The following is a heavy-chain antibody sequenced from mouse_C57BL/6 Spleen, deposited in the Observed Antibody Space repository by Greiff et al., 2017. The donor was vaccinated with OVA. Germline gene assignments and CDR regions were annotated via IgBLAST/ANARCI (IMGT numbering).Heavy chain of an antibody. D-gene: IGHD4-1*01. CDR1: GYTFTSYW. J-gene: IGHJ3*01. V-gene: IGHV1-50*01. Sequence: VQLQQPGAELVKPGASVKLSCKASGYTFTSYWMQWVKQRPGQGLAWIGEIDPSDSYTNYNQKFKGKATLTVDTSSSTAYMQLSSLTSEDSAVYYGARGGGTRWFAYWGQGTLVTVSA. CDR3: ARGGGTRWFAY. CDR2: IDPSDSYT.